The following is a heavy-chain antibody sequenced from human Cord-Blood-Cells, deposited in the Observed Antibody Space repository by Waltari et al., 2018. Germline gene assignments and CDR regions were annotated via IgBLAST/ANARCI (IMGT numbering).Heavy chain of an antibody. CDR1: GFTFRSYA. V-gene: IGHV3-30*04. J-gene: IGHJ4*02. Sequence: QVQLVESGGGVVQPGRSLRLSCAASGFTFRSYAMHWVRQALGKGLEWVAVISYDGSNKYYADSVKGRFTISRDNSKNTLYLQMNSLRAEDTAVYYCARDPGYYGSGSYFDYWGQGTLVTVSS. CDR3: ARDPGYYGSGSYFDY. CDR2: ISYDGSNK. D-gene: IGHD3-10*01.